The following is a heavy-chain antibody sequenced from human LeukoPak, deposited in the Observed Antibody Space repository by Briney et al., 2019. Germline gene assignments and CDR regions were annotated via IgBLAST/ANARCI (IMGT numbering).Heavy chain of an antibody. CDR2: MNPNSGNT. CDR3: ARGPIGSIAAAVSDY. CDR1: GYTFTSYD. Sequence: ASVTVSFKASGYTFTSYDINWVRQATGQGLEWMGWMNPNSGNTGYAQKFQGRVTMTRNTSISTAYMELSSLRSEDTAVYYCARGPIGSIAAAVSDYWGQGTLVTVSS. J-gene: IGHJ4*02. D-gene: IGHD6-13*01. V-gene: IGHV1-8*01.